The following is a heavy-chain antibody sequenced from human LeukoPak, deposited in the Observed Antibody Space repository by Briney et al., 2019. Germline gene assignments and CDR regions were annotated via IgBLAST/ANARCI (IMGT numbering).Heavy chain of an antibody. J-gene: IGHJ6*03. CDR3: ARSPYYYGSGSSYYYIDV. Sequence: SETLSLTCTASGSSIRSFYWSWIRQPPGKGLEWIGYIYSSGSTNYNPSLNSRVTISVDTSKNQVSLELSSVTAADTGVYYCARSPYYYGSGSSYYYIDVSGKGSTVTVSS. D-gene: IGHD3-10*01. CDR1: GSSIRSFY. V-gene: IGHV4-59*08. CDR2: IYSSGST.